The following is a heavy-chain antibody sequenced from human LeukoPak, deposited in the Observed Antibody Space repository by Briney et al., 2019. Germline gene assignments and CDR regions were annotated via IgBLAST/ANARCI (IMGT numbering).Heavy chain of an antibody. CDR2: ISSSSSTI. D-gene: IGHD3-16*02. V-gene: IGHV3-48*02. CDR3: ARDKKLRLGELSLES. CDR1: GFTFSSYS. J-gene: IGHJ5*02. Sequence: GGFLRLSCAASGFTFSSYSMNWVRQAPGKGLEWVSYISSSSSTIYYADSVKGRFTISRDNAKNSLYLQMNSLRDEDTAVYYCARDKKLRLGELSLESWGQGTLVTVSS.